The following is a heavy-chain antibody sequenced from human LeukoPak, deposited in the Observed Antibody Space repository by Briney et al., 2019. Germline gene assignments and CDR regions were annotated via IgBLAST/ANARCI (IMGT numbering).Heavy chain of an antibody. D-gene: IGHD2-15*01. CDR2: ISGSGGST. Sequence: GGSLLLSCAASGFTFSSYAMSWVRQAPGKGLEWVSAISGSGGSTYYADSVKGRFTISRDNSKNTLYLQMNSLRAEDTAVYYCAKDHRSGGSCYSDYWGQGTLVTVSS. J-gene: IGHJ4*02. CDR3: AKDHRSGGSCYSDY. CDR1: GFTFSSYA. V-gene: IGHV3-23*01.